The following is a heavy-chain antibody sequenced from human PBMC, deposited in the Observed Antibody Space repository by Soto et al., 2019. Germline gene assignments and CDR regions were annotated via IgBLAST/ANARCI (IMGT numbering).Heavy chain of an antibody. CDR1: GFTFYHYA. Sequence: EVQLLESGGDLVQPGGSLRLSCAASGFTFYHYAMTWVRQGPEKGLEWVSAISAGGGTTYYADSVKGRFTISRDNSRNTLSLQMNSLRAEDTAVFYCAKGHDTHPSAYYFDHWGQGTLVTVSS. CDR2: ISAGGGTT. D-gene: IGHD2-2*01. J-gene: IGHJ4*02. V-gene: IGHV3-23*01. CDR3: AKGHDTHPSAYYFDH.